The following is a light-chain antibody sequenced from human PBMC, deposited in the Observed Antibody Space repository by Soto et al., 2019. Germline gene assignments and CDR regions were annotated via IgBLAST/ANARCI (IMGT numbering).Light chain of an antibody. J-gene: IGLJ2*01. Sequence: QSVLTQAPSASGTPGQRVTISCSGSDSNFGSDFVYWYQQFPGMAPKLLVQWNDKRPSGVPDRFSGWKSGTSASLVIRGLRSEDEADYYCAAWDNNLDGVVFGGGTQLTVL. CDR3: AAWDNNLDGVV. CDR1: DSNFGSDF. CDR2: WND. V-gene: IGLV1-47*01.